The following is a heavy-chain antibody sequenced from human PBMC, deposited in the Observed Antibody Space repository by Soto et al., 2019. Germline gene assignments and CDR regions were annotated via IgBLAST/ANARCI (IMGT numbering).Heavy chain of an antibody. D-gene: IGHD1-1*01. CDR3: ATRPYNWNDYYYYYMDV. Sequence: ASVKVSCKVSGYTLTELSMHWVRQAPGKGLEWMGGFDPEDGETIYAQKFQGRVTMTEDTSTDTAYMELSSLRSEDTAVYYCATRPYNWNDYYYYYMDVWGKGTTVTVSS. V-gene: IGHV1-24*01. CDR2: FDPEDGET. J-gene: IGHJ6*03. CDR1: GYTLTELS.